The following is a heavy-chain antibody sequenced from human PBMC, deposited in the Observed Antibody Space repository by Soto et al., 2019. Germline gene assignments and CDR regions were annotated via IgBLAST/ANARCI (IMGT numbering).Heavy chain of an antibody. D-gene: IGHD6-19*01. Sequence: QVQLVESGGGVVQPGRSLRLSCAASGFTFSSYGMHWVRQAPGKGLEWVAVISYDGSNKYYADSVKGRFTISRDNSKTALYLQMNSLRAEDMAVYYCAKDPSSGWDYFDYWGQGTLFTVSS. V-gene: IGHV3-30*18. CDR3: AKDPSSGWDYFDY. CDR1: GFTFSSYG. J-gene: IGHJ4*02. CDR2: ISYDGSNK.